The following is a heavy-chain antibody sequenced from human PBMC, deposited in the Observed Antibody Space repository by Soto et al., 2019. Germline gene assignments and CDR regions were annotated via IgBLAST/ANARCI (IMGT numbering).Heavy chain of an antibody. V-gene: IGHV3-66*01. CDR1: GFTVSSNY. D-gene: IGHD2-2*01. CDR3: ARDPFHCSSTICHRGMDV. CDR2: IYSGGST. J-gene: IGHJ6*02. Sequence: EVQLVESGGGLVQPGGSLRLSCAASGFTVSSNYMSWVRQAPGKGLEWVSVIYSGGSTYYADSVKGRFTISRDNSKNTLYRQMNSLRAEDTAVYYCARDPFHCSSTICHRGMDVWGQGTTVTVSS.